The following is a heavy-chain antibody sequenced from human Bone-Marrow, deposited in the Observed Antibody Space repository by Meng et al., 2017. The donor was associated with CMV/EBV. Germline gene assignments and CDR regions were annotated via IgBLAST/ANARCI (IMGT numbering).Heavy chain of an antibody. CDR1: GYTFTDYY. J-gene: IGHJ5*02. Sequence: ASVKVSCKASGYTFTDYYMQWVRQAPRQGLEWMGWINPNSGGTNYAQKFQGRVTMTRDTSISTAYMELSRLRSDDTAVYYCAEGSAEYSSTFDPWGQGTLVTV. CDR2: INPNSGGT. V-gene: IGHV1-2*02. CDR3: AEGSAEYSSTFDP. D-gene: IGHD6-6*01.